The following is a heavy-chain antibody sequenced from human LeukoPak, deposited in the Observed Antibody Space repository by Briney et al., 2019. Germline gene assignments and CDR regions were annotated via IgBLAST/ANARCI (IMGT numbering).Heavy chain of an antibody. V-gene: IGHV5-51*01. Sequence: GESLKISCKGSGYSFTSYWIGWVRQMPGKGLEWMGFFYPGDSDTRYSPSFQGQVTISADKSISTAYLQWSSLKASDTAMYYCARLPPDFVRGGSWYAFDYWGQGTLVTVSS. D-gene: IGHD6-13*01. CDR1: GYSFTSYW. J-gene: IGHJ4*02. CDR2: FYPGDSDT. CDR3: ARLPPDFVRGGSWYAFDY.